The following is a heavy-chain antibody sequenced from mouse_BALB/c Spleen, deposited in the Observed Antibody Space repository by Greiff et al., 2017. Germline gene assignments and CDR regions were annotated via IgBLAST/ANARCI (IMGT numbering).Heavy chain of an antibody. CDR1: GFNIKDTY. CDR3: ARSLYGNYGY. V-gene: IGHV14-3*02. J-gene: IGHJ2*01. CDR2: IDPANGNT. Sequence: EVHLVESGAELVKPGASVKLSCTASGFNIKDTYMHWVKQRPEQGLEWIGRIDPANGNTKYDPKFQGKATITADTSSNTAYLQLSSLTSEDTAVYYCARSLYGNYGYWGQGTTLTVSS. D-gene: IGHD2-1*01.